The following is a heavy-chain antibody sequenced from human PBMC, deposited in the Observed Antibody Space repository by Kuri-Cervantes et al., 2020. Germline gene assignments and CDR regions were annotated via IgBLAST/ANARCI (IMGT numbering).Heavy chain of an antibody. V-gene: IGHV1-8*01. D-gene: IGHD6-13*01. J-gene: IGHJ5*02. CDR2: MNPNSGNT. Sequence: ASVKVSCKASGYTFTSYDINWVRQATGQGLEWMGWMNPNSGNTGYAQKFQGRVTMTRNTSISTAYMELNSLRSEDTAVYYCARGPRRKIAAAGNYWFDPWGQGTLVTVSS. CDR1: GYTFTSYD. CDR3: ARGPRRKIAAAGNYWFDP.